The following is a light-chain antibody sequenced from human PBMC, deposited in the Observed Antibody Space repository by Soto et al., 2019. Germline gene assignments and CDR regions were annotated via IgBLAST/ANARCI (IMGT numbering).Light chain of an antibody. V-gene: IGKV3-15*01. Sequence: IVMTQSPDTLSVSPGERATVSCRASQSITEKVVWYQQKSGQAPRLLIYDAFTRAAGVPARFSGSGSGTDFTLTISRLEPEDFAVYYCQQYQNSPRTFGQGTKVDIK. CDR1: QSITEK. CDR2: DAF. J-gene: IGKJ1*01. CDR3: QQYQNSPRT.